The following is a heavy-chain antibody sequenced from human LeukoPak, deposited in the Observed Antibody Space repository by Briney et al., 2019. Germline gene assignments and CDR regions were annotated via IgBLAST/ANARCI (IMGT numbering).Heavy chain of an antibody. CDR3: ARNQQLGGHSYYYYGMDV. V-gene: IGHV3-23*01. CDR1: GFTFSNYA. D-gene: IGHD3-16*01. Sequence: GGSLRLSCEGSGFTFSNYAMNWVRQAPGKGLEWVSGISGSGGSTYYVDSVKGRFTISRDNSKNTLYLQMNSLRADDTAIYYCARNQQLGGHSYYYYGMDVWGQGTTVTVSS. J-gene: IGHJ6*02. CDR2: ISGSGGST.